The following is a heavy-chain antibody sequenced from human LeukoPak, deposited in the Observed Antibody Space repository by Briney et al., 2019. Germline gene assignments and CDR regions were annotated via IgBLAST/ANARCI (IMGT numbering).Heavy chain of an antibody. V-gene: IGHV1-2*02. CDR2: INPNSGGT. CDR3: ASHPGPTSSSWYRFDP. D-gene: IGHD6-13*01. Sequence: ASVKVSCKASGYTFTGYYMHWVRQAPGQGLECMGWINPNSGGTNYAQKFQGRVTMTRDTSISTAYMELSRLGSDDTAVYYCASHPGPTSSSWYRFDPWGQGTLVTVSS. J-gene: IGHJ5*02. CDR1: GYTFTGYY.